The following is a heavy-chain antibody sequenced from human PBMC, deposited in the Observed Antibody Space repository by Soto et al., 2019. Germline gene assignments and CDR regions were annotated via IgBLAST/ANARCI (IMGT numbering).Heavy chain of an antibody. CDR1: GGSISSSSYY. D-gene: IGHD2-15*01. J-gene: IGHJ5*02. V-gene: IGHV4-39*01. CDR2: IYYSGST. CDR3: ARQNVVVVVAATPGWFDP. Sequence: QLQLQESGPGLVKPSETLSLTCTVSGGSISSSSYYWGWIRQPPGKGLEWIGSIYYSGSTYYNPSLNSRVTISVDTSKNQFCLKLSSVTAADTAVYYCARQNVVVVVAATPGWFDPWGQGTLVTVSS.